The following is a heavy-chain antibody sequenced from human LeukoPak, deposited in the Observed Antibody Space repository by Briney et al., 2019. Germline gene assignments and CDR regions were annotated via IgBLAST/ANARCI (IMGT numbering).Heavy chain of an antibody. CDR2: IKQDGSEK. D-gene: IGHD4-23*01. Sequence: GGSLRLSCAASGFTFSNSWMSWVRQAPGKGLEWVANIKQDGSEKYYVDSVKGRFTISRDNAKNSLYLQMNSLRAEDTALYYCAKSAPGGNPFDYWGQGTLVTVSS. CDR1: GFTFSNSW. CDR3: AKSAPGGNPFDY. J-gene: IGHJ4*02. V-gene: IGHV3-7*03.